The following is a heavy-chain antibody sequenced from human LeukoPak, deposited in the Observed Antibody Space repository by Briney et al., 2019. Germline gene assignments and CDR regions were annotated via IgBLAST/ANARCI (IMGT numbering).Heavy chain of an antibody. Sequence: ASVKVSCKASGYTFTGYGISWVRQAPGQGLEWMGWISAYNGNTNYAQKLQGRVTMTTDTSTSTAYMELRSLRSDDTAVYYCARDLVGASHDAFDIWGQGTMVTVSS. CDR1: GYTFTGYG. J-gene: IGHJ3*02. D-gene: IGHD1-26*01. CDR2: ISAYNGNT. V-gene: IGHV1-18*01. CDR3: ARDLVGASHDAFDI.